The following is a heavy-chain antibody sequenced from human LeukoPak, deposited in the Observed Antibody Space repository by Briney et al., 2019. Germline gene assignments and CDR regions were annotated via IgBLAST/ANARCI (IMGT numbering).Heavy chain of an antibody. CDR1: GGSFSGYY. V-gene: IGHV4-34*01. CDR3: ARHRRKYGSGSYFAY. D-gene: IGHD3-10*01. CDR2: INHSGST. J-gene: IGHJ4*02. Sequence: SETLSLTCAVYGGSFSGYYWSWIRQPPGKGLEWIGEINHSGSTNYNPSLKSRVTISVDTSKNQFSLKLSSVTAADTAVYYCARHRRKYGSGSYFAYWGQGTLVAVSS.